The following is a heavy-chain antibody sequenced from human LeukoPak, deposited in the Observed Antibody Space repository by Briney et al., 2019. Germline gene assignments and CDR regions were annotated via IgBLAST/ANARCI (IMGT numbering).Heavy chain of an antibody. V-gene: IGHV3-48*04. Sequence: GGSLRLSCAASRFSFSAYPMGWVRRAPGKGLEWVSYISTTGSTIYYSDSVKGRFTISRDNAKNSLYLQMNSLRAEDTAMYYCARVHCSGGSCYPGEVIDYWGQGTLVTVSS. J-gene: IGHJ4*02. CDR1: RFSFSAYP. CDR2: ISTTGSTI. CDR3: ARVHCSGGSCYPGEVIDY. D-gene: IGHD2-15*01.